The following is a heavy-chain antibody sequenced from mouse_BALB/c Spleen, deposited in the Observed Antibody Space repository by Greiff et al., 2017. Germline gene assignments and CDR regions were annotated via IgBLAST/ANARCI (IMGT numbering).Heavy chain of an antibody. Sequence: VQLQQSGAELVKPGASVKLSCTASGFNIKDTYMHWVKQRPEQGLEWIGRIDPANGNTKYDPKFQGKATITADTSSNTAYLQLSSLTSEDTAVYYCARGATMITTNWFAYWGQGTLVTVSA. CDR1: GFNIKDTY. CDR2: IDPANGNT. D-gene: IGHD2-4*01. V-gene: IGHV14-3*02. CDR3: ARGATMITTNWFAY. J-gene: IGHJ3*01.